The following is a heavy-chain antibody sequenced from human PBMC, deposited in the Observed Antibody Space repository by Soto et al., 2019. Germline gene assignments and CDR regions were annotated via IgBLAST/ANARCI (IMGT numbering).Heavy chain of an antibody. Sequence: ASVKVSCKASGYTFTSYGISWVRQAPGQGLEWMGWISAHNGNTNYAQKLQGRVTMTTDTSTSTAYMELRSLRSDDTAVYYCARDYYDSSGYRKVDYWGQGTLVTVSS. CDR3: ARDYYDSSGYRKVDY. D-gene: IGHD3-22*01. V-gene: IGHV1-18*01. J-gene: IGHJ4*02. CDR1: GYTFTSYG. CDR2: ISAHNGNT.